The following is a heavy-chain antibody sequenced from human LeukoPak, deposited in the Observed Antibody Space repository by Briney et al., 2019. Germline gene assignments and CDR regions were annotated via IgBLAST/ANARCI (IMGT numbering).Heavy chain of an antibody. J-gene: IGHJ4*02. D-gene: IGHD3-22*01. CDR3: ARGTYYYDSSGSAYFDY. Sequence: SETLSLTCTVSGGSISSGGYYWSWIRQHPGKGLEWIGYIYYSGSTYYNPSLKSRVTISVDTSKNQFSLKLSPVTAADTAVYYCARGTYYYDSSGSAYFDYWGQGTLVTVSS. V-gene: IGHV4-31*03. CDR1: GGSISSGGYY. CDR2: IYYSGST.